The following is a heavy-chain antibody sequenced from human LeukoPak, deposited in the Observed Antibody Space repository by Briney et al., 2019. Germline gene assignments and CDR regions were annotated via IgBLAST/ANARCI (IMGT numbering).Heavy chain of an antibody. V-gene: IGHV3-7*01. D-gene: IGHD3-10*01. CDR3: GRHRSGSGTYFIDY. Sequence: GGSLRLSCVVSGFTFSSYSMIWVRQSPGKGLQWVANMKKDGSETKYVESVKGRFTISRDNAKNSLYLQMNSLRAEDTAVYYCGRHRSGSGTYFIDYWGQGTLVSVSS. J-gene: IGHJ4*02. CDR1: GFTFSSYS. CDR2: MKKDGSET.